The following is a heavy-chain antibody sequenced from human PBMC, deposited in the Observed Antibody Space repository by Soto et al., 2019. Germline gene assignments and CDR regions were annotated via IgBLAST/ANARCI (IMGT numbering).Heavy chain of an antibody. CDR1: GYTFTSYA. CDR2: INAGNGNT. Sequence: GASVKVSCPASGYTFTSYAMHWVRQAPGQRLGWMGWINAGNGNTKYSQKFQGRVTITRDTSASTAYMELSSLRSEDTAVYYCARDRGYSSGWYGYYYYYGMDVWGQGTTVTVSS. J-gene: IGHJ6*02. V-gene: IGHV1-3*01. D-gene: IGHD6-19*01. CDR3: ARDRGYSSGWYGYYYYYGMDV.